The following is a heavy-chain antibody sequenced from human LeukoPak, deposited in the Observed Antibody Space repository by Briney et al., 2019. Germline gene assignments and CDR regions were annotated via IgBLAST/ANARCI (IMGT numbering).Heavy chain of an antibody. Sequence: GGSLRLSCAASGFTFSSYAMTWVRQAPGKGLEWVSSISNSGGTTNYADSVKGRFTISRDNSKNTLYLQMSSLRAEDTAIYYCAKGHCSTTSCYADYWGQGTLVTVSS. CDR1: GFTFSSYA. CDR3: AKGHCSTTSCYADY. V-gene: IGHV3-23*01. J-gene: IGHJ4*02. D-gene: IGHD2-2*01. CDR2: ISNSGGTT.